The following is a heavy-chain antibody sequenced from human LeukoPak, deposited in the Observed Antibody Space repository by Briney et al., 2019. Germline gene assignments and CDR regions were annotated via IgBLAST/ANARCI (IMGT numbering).Heavy chain of an antibody. V-gene: IGHV4-4*02. CDR3: ARVPSEKGAHYMDV. Sequence: SETLSLTCAVSGGSISSSNWWSWVRQPPGKGLEWIGEIYHSGSTNYNPSLKSRVTISVDTSKNQFSLKLSSVTAADTAVYYCARVPSEKGAHYMDVWGKGTTVTISS. CDR1: GGSISSSNW. J-gene: IGHJ6*03. CDR2: IYHSGST. D-gene: IGHD3-16*01.